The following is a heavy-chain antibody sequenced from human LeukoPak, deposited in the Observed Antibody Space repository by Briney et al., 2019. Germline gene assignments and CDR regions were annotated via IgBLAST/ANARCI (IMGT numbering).Heavy chain of an antibody. D-gene: IGHD5-18*01. CDR3: ARSLQLWTRAGDDY. CDR2: ISSSSSYI. J-gene: IGHJ4*02. Sequence: GTSLRLSCAASGFTFSNYGMHWVRQAPGKGLEWVSSISSSSSYIYYADSVKGRFTISRDNAKNSLYLQMNSLRAEDTAVYYCARSLQLWTRAGDDYWGQGTLVTVSS. V-gene: IGHV3-21*01. CDR1: GFTFSNYG.